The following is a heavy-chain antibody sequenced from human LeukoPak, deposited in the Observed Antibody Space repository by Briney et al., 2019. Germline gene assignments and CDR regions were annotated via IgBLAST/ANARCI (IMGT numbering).Heavy chain of an antibody. CDR3: ARGHYDSSGYPLPPRRGLLEY. CDR1: GFTFSSYS. J-gene: IGHJ4*02. CDR2: ISSSSSYI. V-gene: IGHV3-21*01. D-gene: IGHD3-22*01. Sequence: PGGSLRLSCAASGFTFSSYSMNWVRQAPGKGLGWVSSISSSSSYIYYADSVKGRFTISRDNAKNSLYLQMNSLRAEDTAVYYCARGHYDSSGYPLPPRRGLLEYWGQGTLVTVSS.